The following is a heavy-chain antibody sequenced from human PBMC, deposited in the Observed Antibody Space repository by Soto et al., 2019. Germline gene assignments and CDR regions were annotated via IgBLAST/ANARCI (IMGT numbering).Heavy chain of an antibody. CDR3: AYLRGFTGHHGD. J-gene: IGHJ1*01. D-gene: IGHD3-16*01. CDR2: IYYSGLT. Sequence: SETLSLTCTVSGGSMSSEGYYWSWIRQHPGKGLEWIGYIYYSGLTDYNPSLKSRLTISVDKSKNEFYLKMRSVTAADTAVYYWAYLRGFTGHHGDWGQGTLVTVYS. CDR1: GGSMSSEGYY. V-gene: IGHV4-31*09.